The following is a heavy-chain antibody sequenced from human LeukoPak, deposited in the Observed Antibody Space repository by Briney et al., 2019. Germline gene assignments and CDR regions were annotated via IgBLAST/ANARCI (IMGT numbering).Heavy chain of an antibody. D-gene: IGHD3-10*01. CDR2: IIPIFGTA. CDR1: GGTFSSYA. V-gene: IGHV1-69*13. J-gene: IGHJ4*02. CDR3: ARDPYYYGSGSLSYFDY. Sequence: SVKVSCRASGGTFSSYAISWVQQAPGQGLEWMGGIIPIFGTANYAQKFQGRGTITADESTSTAYMELSSLRSEDTAVYYCARDPYYYGSGSLSYFDYRGQGTLVTVSS.